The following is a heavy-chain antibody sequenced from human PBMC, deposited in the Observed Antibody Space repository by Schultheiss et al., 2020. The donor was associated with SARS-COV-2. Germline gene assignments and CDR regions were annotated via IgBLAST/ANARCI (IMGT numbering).Heavy chain of an antibody. CDR3: ARDPDDFWSGFGVDY. V-gene: IGHV3-23*01. CDR1: GFTFDDYG. Sequence: GGSLRLSCAASGFTFDDYGMSWVRQAPGKGLEWVSAISGSGGSTYYADSVKGRFTISRDNAKNTLYLQMNSLRAEDTAVYYCARDPDDFWSGFGVDYWGQGTLVTVSS. J-gene: IGHJ4*02. D-gene: IGHD3-3*01. CDR2: ISGSGGST.